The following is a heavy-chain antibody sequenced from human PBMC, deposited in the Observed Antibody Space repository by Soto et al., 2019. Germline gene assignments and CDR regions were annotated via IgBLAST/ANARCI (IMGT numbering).Heavy chain of an antibody. V-gene: IGHV2-5*01. CDR1: GFTLTTSGVG. Sequence: QITLKESGPTLVKPTQTLTLTCTFSGFTLTTSGVGVGWIRQPPGKALEGLALIYWNDDKRYSPSLKSRLTITKDPSKDQVVLTMTNMDPVDTATYYCAHLGYCSGGSCYGGRTFDPWGQGTLVTVS. CDR3: AHLGYCSGGSCYGGRTFDP. CDR2: IYWNDDK. D-gene: IGHD2-15*01. J-gene: IGHJ5*02.